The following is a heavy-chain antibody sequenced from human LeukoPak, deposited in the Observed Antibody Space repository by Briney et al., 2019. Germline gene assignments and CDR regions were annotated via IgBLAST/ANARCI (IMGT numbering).Heavy chain of an antibody. CDR3: ARGGYYYDISGAFDI. CDR2: IYSGGST. J-gene: IGHJ3*02. V-gene: IGHV3-53*04. D-gene: IGHD3-22*01. Sequence: GGSLRLSCAASGFTVSSNYMSWVRQAPGKGLEWVAVIYSGGSTYYADSVKGRFTISRHKSKNTLYLQMNSLRAEDTAVYYCARGGYYYDISGAFDIWGQGTMVTVSS. CDR1: GFTVSSNY.